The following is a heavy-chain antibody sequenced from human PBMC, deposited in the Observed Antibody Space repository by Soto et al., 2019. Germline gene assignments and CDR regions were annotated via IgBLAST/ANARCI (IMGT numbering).Heavy chain of an antibody. V-gene: IGHV3-48*02. CDR1: GFTFSSYS. J-gene: IGHJ6*02. CDR3: ARDAGDYYGSWMGHYYYGMDV. D-gene: IGHD3-10*01. Sequence: VGSLRLSCAASGFTFSSYSMNWVRQAPGKGQEWVSYISSSSSTIYYADSVKGRFTISRDNAKNSLYLQMNSLRDEDTAVYYCARDAGDYYGSWMGHYYYGMDVWGQGTTVSVSS. CDR2: ISSSSSTI.